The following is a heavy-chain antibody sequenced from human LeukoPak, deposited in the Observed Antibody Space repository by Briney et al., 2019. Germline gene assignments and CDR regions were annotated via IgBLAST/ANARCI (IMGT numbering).Heavy chain of an antibody. V-gene: IGHV4-59*08. Sequence: SETLSLTCTVSGGSISSYYWSWTRQPPGKGLEWIGYIYYSGSTNYNPSLKSRVTISVDTSKNQFSLKLSSVTAADTAVYYCASYYDSSGHRYWGQGTLVTVSS. D-gene: IGHD3-22*01. CDR1: GGSISSYY. CDR2: IYYSGST. CDR3: ASYYDSSGHRY. J-gene: IGHJ4*02.